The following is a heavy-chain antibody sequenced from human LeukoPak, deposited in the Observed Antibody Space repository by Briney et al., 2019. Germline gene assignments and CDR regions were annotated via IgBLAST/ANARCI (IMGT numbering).Heavy chain of an antibody. J-gene: IGHJ4*02. Sequence: PSETLSLTCSVSGGSISNGHNYWSWIRQPPGKGLEWIGSIYHSGSTYNNPSLKSRVTISVDTSKNQFSLKLSSVTAADTAVYYCARSYPGIAVAGTGYFDYWGQGTLVTVSS. CDR1: GGSISNGHNY. D-gene: IGHD6-19*01. CDR3: ARSYPGIAVAGTGYFDY. CDR2: IYHSGST. V-gene: IGHV4-39*07.